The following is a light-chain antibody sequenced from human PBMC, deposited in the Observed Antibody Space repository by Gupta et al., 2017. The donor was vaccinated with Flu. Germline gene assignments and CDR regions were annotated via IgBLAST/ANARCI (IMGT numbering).Light chain of an antibody. CDR3: QHYDSSLPVT. V-gene: IGKV3-20*01. CDR2: GAS. J-gene: IGKJ3*01. Sequence: TLSLSSGERVTLSCRASQSIMSSYLAWYQQKPGQAPRLLIYGASNRATGIPDRFSGSGSGTGFTLTISRLEPEDVAVYYCQHYDSSLPVTFGPGTKVEIK. CDR1: QSIMSSY.